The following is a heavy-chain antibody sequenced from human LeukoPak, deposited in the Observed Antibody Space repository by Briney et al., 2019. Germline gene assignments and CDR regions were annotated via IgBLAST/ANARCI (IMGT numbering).Heavy chain of an antibody. D-gene: IGHD6-19*01. CDR2: IYSGGST. CDR3: AREADSIAVAGTSD. CDR1: GFTVSSNY. J-gene: IGHJ4*02. Sequence: GGSLRLSCAASGFTVSSNYMGWVRQAPGKGLEWVSVIYSGGSTYYTDSVKGRFTISRDNSKNTLYLQMNSLRAEDTAVYYCAREADSIAVAGTSDWGQGTLVTVSS. V-gene: IGHV3-53*01.